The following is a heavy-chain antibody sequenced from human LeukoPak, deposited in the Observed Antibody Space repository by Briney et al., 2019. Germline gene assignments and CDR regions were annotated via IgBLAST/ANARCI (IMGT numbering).Heavy chain of an antibody. V-gene: IGHV1-69*04. CDR3: ARARETGYSGYDCDY. Sequence: SVTVSCKASGGTFSSYAISWVRQAPGQGLEWMGRIIPILGIANYAQKFQGRVTITADKSTSTAYMELSSLRAEDTAVYYCARARETGYSGYDCDYWGQGTLVTVSS. CDR1: GGTFSSYA. D-gene: IGHD5-12*01. J-gene: IGHJ4*02. CDR2: IIPILGIA.